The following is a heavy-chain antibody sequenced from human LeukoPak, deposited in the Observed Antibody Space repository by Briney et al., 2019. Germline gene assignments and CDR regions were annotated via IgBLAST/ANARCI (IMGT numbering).Heavy chain of an antibody. V-gene: IGHV3-30*02. Sequence: GGSLRLSCAASGFTFSSYGMHWIRQAPGKGLEWVAFIQSDGGNEYYADSVKGRFTISRDNSKNTVHLQMNSLRAEDTAMYYCVRDGAHWDLDYWGQGTLVTVSS. D-gene: IGHD7-27*01. CDR1: GFTFSSYG. CDR3: VRDGAHWDLDY. CDR2: IQSDGGNE. J-gene: IGHJ4*02.